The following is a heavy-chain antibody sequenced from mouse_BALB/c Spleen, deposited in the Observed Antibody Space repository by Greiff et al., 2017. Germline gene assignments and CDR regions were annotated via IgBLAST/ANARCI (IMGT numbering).Heavy chain of an antibody. CDR2: ISDGGSYT. J-gene: IGHJ3*01. Sequence: EVQLVESGGGLVKPGGSLKLSCAASGFTFSDYYMYWVRQTPEKRLEWVATISDGGSYTYYPDSVKGRFTISRDNAKNNLYLQMSSLKSEDTAMYYCARDGSCAYWGQGTLVTVSA. V-gene: IGHV5-4*02. D-gene: IGHD1-1*01. CDR3: ARDGSCAY. CDR1: GFTFSDYY.